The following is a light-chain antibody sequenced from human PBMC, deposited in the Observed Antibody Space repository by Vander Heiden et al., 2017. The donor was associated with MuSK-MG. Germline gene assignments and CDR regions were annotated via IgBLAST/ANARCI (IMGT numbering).Light chain of an antibody. CDR2: ATS. J-gene: IGKJ1*01. V-gene: IGKV1-39*01. CDR3: QQSYSTPCT. CDR1: QRISVY. Sequence: DIQLTQSPSSLSASIGDRVTITCRASQRISVYLNWYQQKPGKAPKVLIYATSSLQRGVPSRFSGSGTETDFTLTISRLQAEDFATYYCQQSYSTPCTFGQGTKVEI.